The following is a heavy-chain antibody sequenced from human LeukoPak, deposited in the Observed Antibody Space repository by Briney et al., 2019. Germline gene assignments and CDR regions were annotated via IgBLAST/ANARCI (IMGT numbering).Heavy chain of an antibody. D-gene: IGHD3-10*01. V-gene: IGHV3-48*03. CDR3: AKDSRYYYGSGYMDY. Sequence: GGSLRLSCAASGFTFSSYEMNWVRQAPGKGLEWVSYISSSGSTIYYADSVKGRFTISRDNAKNSLYLQMNSLRAEDTAVYYCAKDSRYYYGSGYMDYWGQGTLVTVSS. CDR1: GFTFSSYE. CDR2: ISSSGSTI. J-gene: IGHJ4*02.